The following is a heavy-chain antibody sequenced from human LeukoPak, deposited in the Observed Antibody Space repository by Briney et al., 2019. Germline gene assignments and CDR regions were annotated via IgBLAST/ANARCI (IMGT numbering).Heavy chain of an antibody. CDR1: GFTVSSNH. J-gene: IGHJ4*02. CDR3: ASGMVAKILGYFDY. CDR2: IYSGGST. D-gene: IGHD5-12*01. V-gene: IGHV3-53*05. Sequence: GGSLRLSCAASGFTVSSNHMTWVRQAPGKGLEWVSLIYSGGSTYYADSVKGRFTISRDDSKNTLYLQMNSLRAEDTAVYYCASGMVAKILGYFDYWGQGTLVTVSS.